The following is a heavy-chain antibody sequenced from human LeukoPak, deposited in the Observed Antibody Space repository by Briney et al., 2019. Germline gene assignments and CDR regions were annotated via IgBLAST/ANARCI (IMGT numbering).Heavy chain of an antibody. J-gene: IGHJ4*02. D-gene: IGHD3-10*01. Sequence: GGSLRLSCAASGFSVSSNYMNWVRQAPGKGLEWVSVIYSGGSTYYADSVKGRFTISRDNSKNTLYLQMDSLRAEDTAVYYCAREWRGFDYWGKGTLVTVSS. CDR1: GFSVSSNY. V-gene: IGHV3-53*01. CDR3: AREWRGFDY. CDR2: IYSGGST.